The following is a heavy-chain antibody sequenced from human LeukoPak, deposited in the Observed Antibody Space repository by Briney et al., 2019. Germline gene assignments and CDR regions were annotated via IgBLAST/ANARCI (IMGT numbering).Heavy chain of an antibody. V-gene: IGHV1-2*02. Sequence: GASVKVSCKASGYTFTGYYMHWVRQAPGQGLEWMGWINPNSGGTNNAQKFQGRVTMTRDTSISTAYMELSRLRSDDTAVYYCAPAGIAVAGTTFDYWGQGTLVTVSS. CDR2: INPNSGGT. CDR3: APAGIAVAGTTFDY. CDR1: GYTFTGYY. J-gene: IGHJ4*02. D-gene: IGHD6-19*01.